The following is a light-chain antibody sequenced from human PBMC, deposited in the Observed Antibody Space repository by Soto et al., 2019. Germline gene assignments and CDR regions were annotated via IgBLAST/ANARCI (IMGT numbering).Light chain of an antibody. V-gene: IGKV2-30*01. CDR1: EGLVFSDGNTY. CDR3: QHYGSALWT. Sequence: DVVMSQSPLSLPVTLVKPASISCSSSEGLVFSDGNTYLNWFHQRPGQSPRRLIYEVSYRDSGVPERFCGSGSGTDFTLTISGLEPEDFAVYYCQHYGSALWTFGQGTKVDIK. J-gene: IGKJ1*01. CDR2: EVS.